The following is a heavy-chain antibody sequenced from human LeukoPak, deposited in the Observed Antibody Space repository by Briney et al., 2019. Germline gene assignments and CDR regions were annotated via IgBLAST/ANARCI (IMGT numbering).Heavy chain of an antibody. Sequence: PGGSLRLSCAAPGFTFSSYSMNWVRQAPGKGLEWVSSIGSSSSYIYYADSVKGRFTISGDNAKNSLYLQMNSLRAEDTAVYYCARSDAGVLDYLGQGTLVTVSS. J-gene: IGHJ4*02. CDR2: IGSSSSYI. CDR1: GFTFSSYS. CDR3: ARSDAGVLDY. D-gene: IGHD2-8*02. V-gene: IGHV3-21*01.